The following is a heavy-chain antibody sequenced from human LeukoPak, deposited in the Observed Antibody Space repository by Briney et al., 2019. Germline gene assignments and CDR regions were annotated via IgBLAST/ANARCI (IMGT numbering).Heavy chain of an antibody. V-gene: IGHV5-51*01. CDR1: GYSFTSYW. CDR3: AAETVGYDILTGYYTETTRAFDI. Sequence: TGESLKISCKGSGYSFTSYWIGWVRQMPGKGLEWMGIIYPGDSDTRYSPSFQGQVTISADKSISTAYLQWSSLKASDTAMYYRAAETVGYDILTGYYTETTRAFDIWGQGTMVTVSS. CDR2: IYPGDSDT. D-gene: IGHD3-9*01. J-gene: IGHJ3*02.